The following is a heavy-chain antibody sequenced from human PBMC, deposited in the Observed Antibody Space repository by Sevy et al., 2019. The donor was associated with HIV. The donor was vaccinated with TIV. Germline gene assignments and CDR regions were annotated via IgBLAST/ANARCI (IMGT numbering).Heavy chain of an antibody. J-gene: IGHJ1*01. CDR3: ALERLSSNVAEYFQN. CDR1: GFTFSTYG. V-gene: IGHV3-33*01. D-gene: IGHD1-1*01. Sequence: GGSLRLTCAASGFTFSTYGMHWVRQAPGKGLEWVAVMWFDGSNTYYVDSVKGRFTISRDIAKNTLHLQMNSLRAEDTAVYYCALERLSSNVAEYFQNWDQGTLVTVSS. CDR2: MWFDGSNT.